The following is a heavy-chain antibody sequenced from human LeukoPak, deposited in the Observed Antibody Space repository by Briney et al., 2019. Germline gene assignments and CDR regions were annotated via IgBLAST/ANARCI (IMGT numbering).Heavy chain of an antibody. V-gene: IGHV1-24*01. D-gene: IGHD2-15*01. J-gene: IGHJ4*02. Sequence: ASVKVSCKVSGYTLTELSMLWVRQAPGKGLEWMGGFDPEDDETIYAQEFQGRVTMTEDTSTDTAYMELSSLRSEDTAVYYCATAIDRHCSGGSCYISPFDYWGQGTLVTVSS. CDR1: GYTLTELS. CDR3: ATAIDRHCSGGSCYISPFDY. CDR2: FDPEDDET.